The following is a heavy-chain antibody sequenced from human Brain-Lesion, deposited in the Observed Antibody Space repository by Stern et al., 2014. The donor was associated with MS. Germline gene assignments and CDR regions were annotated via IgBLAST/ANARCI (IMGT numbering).Heavy chain of an antibody. CDR3: ARIDRGNYDFWSGYYDYWFDP. D-gene: IGHD3-3*01. CDR1: GFTFSDYC. Sequence: EVQLVESGGDLVQPGGPLRLSCVASGFTFSDYCLNWVRQAPGKGLQWVANITQDGSDKHYVDSVKGRFTISSATAKNSLHIQINSLRVEETAGYYCARIDRGNYDFWSGYYDYWFDPWGQGTLVTVSS. J-gene: IGHJ5*02. V-gene: IGHV3-7*01. CDR2: ITQDGSDK.